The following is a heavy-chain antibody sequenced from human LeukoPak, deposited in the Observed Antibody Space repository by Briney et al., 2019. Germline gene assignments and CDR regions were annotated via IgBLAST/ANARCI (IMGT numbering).Heavy chain of an antibody. Sequence: PSQTLSLTCAVSGGSISSGGYSWSWIRQPPGKGLEWIGYIYHSGSTYYNPSLKSRVTISVDRSKNQFSLKLSSVTAADTAVYYCASLELDCSGGSCYSAYGSPRDYWGQGTLVTVSS. CDR2: IYHSGST. CDR3: ASLELDCSGGSCYSAYGSPRDY. J-gene: IGHJ4*02. V-gene: IGHV4-30-2*01. CDR1: GGSISSGGYS. D-gene: IGHD2-15*01.